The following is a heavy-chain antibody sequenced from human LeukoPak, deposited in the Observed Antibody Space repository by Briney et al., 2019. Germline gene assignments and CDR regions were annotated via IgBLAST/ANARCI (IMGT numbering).Heavy chain of an antibody. CDR2: ISSSSSTI. Sequence: GGSLRLSCAASGFTFSSYAMSWVRQAPGKGLEWLSYISSSSSTIYYAHSVKGRFTISRDNAKNSLYLQMNSLRDEDTAVYYCARVVIAANPDAFDIWGQGTMVTVSS. V-gene: IGHV3-48*02. J-gene: IGHJ3*02. D-gene: IGHD2-15*01. CDR3: ARVVIAANPDAFDI. CDR1: GFTFSSYA.